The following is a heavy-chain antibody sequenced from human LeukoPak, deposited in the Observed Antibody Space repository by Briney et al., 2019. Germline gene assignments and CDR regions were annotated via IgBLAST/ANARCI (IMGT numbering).Heavy chain of an antibody. CDR1: GGSFSGYY. Sequence: ASETLSLTCAVYGGSFSGYYWSWIRQPPGKGLEWIGEINHSGSTNYNPSLKSRVTISVDTSKNQFSLKLSSVTAADTAVYYCARYSSSSRSPYYYFDYWGQGTLVTVSS. CDR3: ARYSSSSRSPYYYFDY. CDR2: INHSGST. D-gene: IGHD6-6*01. V-gene: IGHV4-34*01. J-gene: IGHJ4*02.